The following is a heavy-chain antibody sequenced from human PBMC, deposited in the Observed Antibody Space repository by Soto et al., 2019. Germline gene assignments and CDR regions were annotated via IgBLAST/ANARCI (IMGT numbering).Heavy chain of an antibody. Sequence: GGSLRLSGAASGVTVSSNYMSSVLQAPGKGLEWVSVIYSGGSTYYADSVKGRFTISRDNSKNTLYLQMNSLRAEDTAVYYCARDLRGVIGRAFDIWGQGTMVTVSS. V-gene: IGHV3-66*01. CDR2: IYSGGST. J-gene: IGHJ3*02. D-gene: IGHD3-10*01. CDR3: ARDLRGVIGRAFDI. CDR1: GVTVSSNY.